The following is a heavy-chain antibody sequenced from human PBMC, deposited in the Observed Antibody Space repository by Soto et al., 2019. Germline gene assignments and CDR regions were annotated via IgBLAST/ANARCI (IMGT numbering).Heavy chain of an antibody. CDR3: ARDLRRHGMDV. J-gene: IGHJ6*02. CDR1: GGTFSSYT. Sequence: QVQLVQSGAEVKKPGSSVKVSCKASGGTFSSYTISWVRQAPGQGLEWMGRIFPILGIANYAQKFQGRVTITADKSTSTAYMELSSLRSEDTAVYYCARDLRRHGMDVWGQGTTVTVSS. CDR2: IFPILGIA. V-gene: IGHV1-69*08.